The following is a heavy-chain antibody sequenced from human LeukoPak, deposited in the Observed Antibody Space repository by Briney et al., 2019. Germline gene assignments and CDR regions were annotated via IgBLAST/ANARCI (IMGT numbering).Heavy chain of an antibody. CDR3: ASPWIAAAGSAGDY. V-gene: IGHV3-11*01. CDR2: ISSSGSTI. CDR1: GFTFSDYY. D-gene: IGHD6-13*01. J-gene: IGHJ4*02. Sequence: GGSLRLSCAASGFTFSDYYMSWIRQAPGKGLEWISYISSSGSTISYADSVKGRLTISRDNAKNSLYLQMNSLRAEDTAVYYCASPWIAAAGSAGDYWGQGTLVTVSS.